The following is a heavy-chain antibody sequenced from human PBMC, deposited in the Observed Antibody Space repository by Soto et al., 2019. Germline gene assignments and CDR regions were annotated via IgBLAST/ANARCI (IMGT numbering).Heavy chain of an antibody. CDR2: IYYSGGT. D-gene: IGHD5-12*01. CDR1: GGSISSGDYY. CDR3: ARHKTVASPGDYYYYYMDV. J-gene: IGHJ6*03. Sequence: SETLSLTCTVSGGSISSGDYYWSWIRQPPGKGLEWIGYIYYSGGTNYNPSLKSRVTISVDTSKNQFSLKLSSVTAADTAAYYCARHKTVASPGDYYYYYMDVWGKGTTVTVSS. V-gene: IGHV4-61*08.